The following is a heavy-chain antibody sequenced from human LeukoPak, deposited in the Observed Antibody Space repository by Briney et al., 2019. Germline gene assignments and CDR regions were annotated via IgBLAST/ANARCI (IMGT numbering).Heavy chain of an antibody. J-gene: IGHJ3*02. CDR3: AREGTAHAFDI. Sequence: SETLSLTCTVSGDSIFSASYYWGWLRQHPGKGLEWIGFIYYGGNTYYSSSLKSRITISIDTSKNQFSLSLSSVTVADTAVYYCAREGTAHAFDIWGQGTMVTVSS. CDR1: GDSIFSASYY. CDR2: IYYGGNT. D-gene: IGHD3-10*01. V-gene: IGHV4-31*03.